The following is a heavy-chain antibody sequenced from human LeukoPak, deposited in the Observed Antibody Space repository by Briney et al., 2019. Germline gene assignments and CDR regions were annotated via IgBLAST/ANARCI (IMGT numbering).Heavy chain of an antibody. CDR3: ARDSVKFGSGSSGHYYYMDV. D-gene: IGHD3-10*01. J-gene: IGHJ6*03. Sequence: SETLSLTCTVSGGSISSYYWSWIRQPPGKGLEWIGYIYCSGSTNYNPSLKSRVTISVDTSKNQFSLKLSSVTAADTAVYYCARDSVKFGSGSSGHYYYMDVWGKGTTVTVSS. CDR2: IYCSGST. CDR1: GGSISSYY. V-gene: IGHV4-59*01.